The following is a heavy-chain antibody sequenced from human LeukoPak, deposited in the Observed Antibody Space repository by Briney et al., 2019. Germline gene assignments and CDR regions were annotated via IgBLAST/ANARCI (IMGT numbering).Heavy chain of an antibody. V-gene: IGHV1-2*02. CDR2: INPNSGGT. J-gene: IGHJ4*02. Sequence: ASVKVSCKASGYTFTGYYMHWVRQAPGQGLEWMGWINPNSGGTNYAQKFQGRVTMTRDTSISTAYMELSRLRSDDTAVYYCARGGETCYDFWGGYYTGNPNDYWGQGTLVTVSS. CDR3: ARGGETCYDFWGGYYTGNPNDY. D-gene: IGHD3-3*01. CDR1: GYTFTGYY.